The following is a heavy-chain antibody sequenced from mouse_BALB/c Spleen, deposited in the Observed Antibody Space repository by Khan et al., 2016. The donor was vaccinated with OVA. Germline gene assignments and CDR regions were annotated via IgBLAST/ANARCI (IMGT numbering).Heavy chain of an antibody. Sequence: VQLQESGPGLVAPSQSLSITCTVSGFSLSRYSVHWVRQPPGKGLEWLGMIWGDGSTAYNSALKSRLSISKDNSKSQVFLKMNSLQTDDTAMYYCARNHYGGGYWYFDVWGAGTTVTVSS. J-gene: IGHJ1*01. CDR3: ARNHYGGGYWYFDV. CDR1: GFSLSRYS. D-gene: IGHD1-1*01. V-gene: IGHV2-6-4*01. CDR2: IWGDGST.